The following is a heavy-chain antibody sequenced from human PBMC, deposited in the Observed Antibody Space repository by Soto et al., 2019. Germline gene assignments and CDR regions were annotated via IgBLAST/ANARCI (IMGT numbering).Heavy chain of an antibody. J-gene: IGHJ4*02. Sequence: QVQLVQSGAEVKKPESSVKVSCKAPGGTFSTYAISWVRQAPGQGLEWMGGIIPMFGTANYARRFQDRVTLTADESTNTVYMELSSLRPEDTAVYFCASGIQLWLRRINNGYSGWGQGTLVTVSS. D-gene: IGHD5-18*01. CDR3: ASGIQLWLRRINNGYSG. CDR1: GGTFSTYA. V-gene: IGHV1-69*12. CDR2: IIPMFGTA.